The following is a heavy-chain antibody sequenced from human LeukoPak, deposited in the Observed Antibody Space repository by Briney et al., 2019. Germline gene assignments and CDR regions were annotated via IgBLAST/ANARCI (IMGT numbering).Heavy chain of an antibody. J-gene: IGHJ4*02. CDR2: ISSSSSTI. D-gene: IGHD2-2*01. CDR3: ARGPQLLSTVRGGGDY. CDR1: GFTFSSYS. V-gene: IGHV3-48*04. Sequence: PGGSLRLSCAASGFTFSSYSMNWVRQAPGKGLEWVSYISSSSSTIYYADSVKGRFTISRDNAKNSLYLQMNSLRAEDTAVYYCARGPQLLSTVRGGGDYWGQGTLVTVSS.